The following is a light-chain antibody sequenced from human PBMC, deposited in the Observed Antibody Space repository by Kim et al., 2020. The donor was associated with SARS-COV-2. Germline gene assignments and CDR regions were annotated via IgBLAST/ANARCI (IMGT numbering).Light chain of an antibody. V-gene: IGLV2-14*04. CDR2: DVS. Sequence: GQSITISWTGTSSDVGGYKYVSWYQQHPGKAPKLMIYDVSKRPSGVSNRFSGSKSGNTASLTISGLQAEDEADYYCSSYTSSSTWVFGGGTQLTVL. J-gene: IGLJ3*02. CDR1: SSDVGGYKY. CDR3: SSYTSSSTWV.